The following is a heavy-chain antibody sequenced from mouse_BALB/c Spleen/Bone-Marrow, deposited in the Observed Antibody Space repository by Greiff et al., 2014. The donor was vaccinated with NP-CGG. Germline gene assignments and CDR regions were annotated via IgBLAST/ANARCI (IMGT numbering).Heavy chain of an antibody. J-gene: IGHJ2*01. Sequence: QVQLQQSGAELVRPGASVKLSCKASGYTFTSYWINWVKQRPGQGLEWIGNIYPSDTYTNYNQEFKDKATLTVDKSSSTAYMQLSSPTSEDSAVYYCTRKSDYYGISSFDYWGQGTNLTVSS. D-gene: IGHD1-1*01. CDR3: TRKSDYYGISSFDY. V-gene: IGHV1-69*02. CDR1: GYTFTSYW. CDR2: IYPSDTYT.